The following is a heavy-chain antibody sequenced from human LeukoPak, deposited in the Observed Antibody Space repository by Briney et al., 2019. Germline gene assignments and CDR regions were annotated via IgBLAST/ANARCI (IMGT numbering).Heavy chain of an antibody. Sequence: GGSLRLSCAASGFTFSSYGMHWVRQAPGKGLEWVAVISYDGSNKYYADSVKGRFTISRDNSKNTLYLQMNSLRAEDTAVYYCAKEKGSYTFVDYWGQGTLVTVSS. CDR1: GFTFSSYG. J-gene: IGHJ4*02. CDR2: ISYDGSNK. CDR3: AKEKGSYTFVDY. D-gene: IGHD1-26*01. V-gene: IGHV3-30*18.